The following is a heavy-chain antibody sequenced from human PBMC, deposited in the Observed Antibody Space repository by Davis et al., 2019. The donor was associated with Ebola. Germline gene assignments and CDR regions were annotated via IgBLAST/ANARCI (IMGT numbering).Heavy chain of an antibody. CDR1: GYTFTGYY. V-gene: IGHV1-46*01. J-gene: IGHJ4*02. Sequence: ASVKVSCKASGYTFTGYYMHWVRQATGQGLEWMGIINPSGGSTSYAQKFQGRVTMTRDTSTSTVYMGLSSLRSEDTAVYYCARAPTWSQINYYCFDNWGQGTLVTISS. CDR3: ARAPTWSQINYYCFDN. D-gene: IGHD3-10*01. CDR2: INPSGGST.